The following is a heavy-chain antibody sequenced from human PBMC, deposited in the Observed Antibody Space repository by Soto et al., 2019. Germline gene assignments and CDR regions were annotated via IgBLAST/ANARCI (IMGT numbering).Heavy chain of an antibody. V-gene: IGHV1-18*01. CDR1: GYTFTSYD. CDR2: MNPNSGNT. CDR3: ARDRYDDGMDV. Sequence: ASVKVSCKASGYTFTSYDINWVRQATGQGLEWMGWMNPNSGNTNYAQKLQGRVTMTTDTSTSTAYMELRSLRSDDTAVYYCARDRYDDGMDVWGQGTTVTVSS. J-gene: IGHJ6*02.